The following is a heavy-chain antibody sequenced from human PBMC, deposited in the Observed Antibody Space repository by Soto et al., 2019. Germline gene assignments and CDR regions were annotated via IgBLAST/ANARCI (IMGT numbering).Heavy chain of an antibody. CDR3: ARKLLSGWFDP. CDR2: IYYSGST. V-gene: IGHV4-59*08. CDR1: GGSISSYY. J-gene: IGHJ5*02. D-gene: IGHD1-26*01. Sequence: SETLSLTCTVSGGSISSYYWSWIRQPPGKGLEWIGYIYYSGSTNYNPSLKSRVTISVDTSKNQFSLKLSSVTAADTAVYYCARKLLSGWFDPWGQGTLVTVSS.